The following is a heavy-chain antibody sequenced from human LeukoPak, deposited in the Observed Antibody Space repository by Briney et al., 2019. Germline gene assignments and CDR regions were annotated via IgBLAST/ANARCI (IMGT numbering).Heavy chain of an antibody. CDR2: INPNSGGT. CDR3: ARAGTSGRYYYDSSGPSDH. D-gene: IGHD3-22*01. CDR1: GYTFTGYY. J-gene: IGHJ3*01. V-gene: IGHV1-2*02. Sequence: GASVKVSCKASGYTFTGYYMHWVRQAPGQGLEWMGWINPNSGGTNYAQKLQGRVTMTRDTSISTAYMELSRLRSDDTAVYYCARAGTSGRYYYDSSGPSDHWGQGTMVTVSS.